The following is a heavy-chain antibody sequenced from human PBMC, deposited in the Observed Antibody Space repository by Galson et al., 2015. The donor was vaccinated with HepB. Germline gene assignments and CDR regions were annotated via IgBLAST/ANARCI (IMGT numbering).Heavy chain of an antibody. D-gene: IGHD3-3*01. Sequence: SVKVSCKASGYTFTSYGISWVRQAPGQGLEWMGWISAYNGNTNYAQKLQGRVTMTTDTSTSTAYMELRSLRSDDTAVYYCARDAPYYDFWSGYPPGSLFFDYWGQGTLVTVSS. CDR1: GYTFTSYG. CDR3: ARDAPYYDFWSGYPPGSLFFDY. CDR2: ISAYNGNT. J-gene: IGHJ4*02. V-gene: IGHV1-18*04.